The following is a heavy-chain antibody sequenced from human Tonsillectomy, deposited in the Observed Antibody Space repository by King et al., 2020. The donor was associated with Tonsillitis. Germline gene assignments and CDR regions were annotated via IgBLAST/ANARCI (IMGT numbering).Heavy chain of an antibody. D-gene: IGHD3-22*01. CDR3: ATPGGDSSADDPLGHY. V-gene: IGHV3-30*02. Sequence: VQLVESGGGVVQPGGSLRLSCVASGFTFSTYGMHGVRQAPGKGLEWLGFIRYDGTKTYYADSVKGRFTISRDNYKNTLYVQINSLTTEDRAVYYCATPGGDSSADDPLGHYWGQGTPVTVSS. CDR1: GFTFSTYG. J-gene: IGHJ4*02. CDR2: IRYDGTKT.